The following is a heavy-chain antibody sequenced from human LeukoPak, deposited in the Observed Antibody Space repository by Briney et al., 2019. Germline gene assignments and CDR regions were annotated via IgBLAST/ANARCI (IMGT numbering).Heavy chain of an antibody. D-gene: IGHD1-1*01. CDR3: ATDPRQAKLDYCDY. Sequence: PGGSLRLSCALSGFTSNKDAIHWVRQAPGKGLEWVAVMSHYGSERYYGDSVQGRFTISRDASKSTFYLQMDSLRPEDTAVYYCATDPRQAKLDYCDYWGQGTLVIVSS. V-gene: IGHV3-30*04. J-gene: IGHJ4*02. CDR2: MSHYGSER. CDR1: GFTSNKDA.